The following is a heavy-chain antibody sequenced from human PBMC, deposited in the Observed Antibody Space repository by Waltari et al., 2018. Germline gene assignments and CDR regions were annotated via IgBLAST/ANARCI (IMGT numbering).Heavy chain of an antibody. CDR2: INHSGST. CDR1: GGSFSGYY. Sequence: QVQLQQWGAGLLKPSETLSLTCAVYGGSFSGYYWSWIRQPTGKGLEWIGGINHSGSTNYSPSFKSRVTISVDTSKNQFSLKLSSVTAADTAVYYCARSGCSGGSCYTDLDYWGQGTLVTVSS. J-gene: IGHJ4*02. V-gene: IGHV4-34*01. CDR3: ARSGCSGGSCYTDLDY. D-gene: IGHD2-15*01.